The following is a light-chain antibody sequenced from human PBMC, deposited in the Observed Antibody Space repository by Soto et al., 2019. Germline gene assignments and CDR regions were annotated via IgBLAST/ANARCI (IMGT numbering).Light chain of an antibody. CDR1: QSVSSY. V-gene: IGKV3-15*01. J-gene: IGKJ4*01. CDR2: GAS. Sequence: EIVMTQSPATLSVSPGERVTLSCRASQSVSSYLAWYQQKPGQAPRLLIYGASTGATGIPARFSGSGSGTEFIVSFCSLQSEDFVVYYCQQYSKWPLTFGGGTKV. CDR3: QQYSKWPLT.